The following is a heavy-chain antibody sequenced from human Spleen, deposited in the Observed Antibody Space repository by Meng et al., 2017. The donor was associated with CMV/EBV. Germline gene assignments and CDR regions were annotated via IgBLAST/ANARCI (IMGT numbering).Heavy chain of an antibody. CDR3: AKSPRYCYGGDCYGTDLLLDY. Sequence: GESLKISCAVSGFTVSSNYMNWVRQAPGKGLEWVSVTGGSGLTSRYADSVKGRFTISRDNSKNTLYLEMNSLKVEDTGVYYCAKSPRYCYGGDCYGTDLLLDYWGQGTLVTVSS. CDR2: TGGSGLTS. CDR1: GFTVSSNY. J-gene: IGHJ4*02. V-gene: IGHV3-53*01. D-gene: IGHD2-15*01.